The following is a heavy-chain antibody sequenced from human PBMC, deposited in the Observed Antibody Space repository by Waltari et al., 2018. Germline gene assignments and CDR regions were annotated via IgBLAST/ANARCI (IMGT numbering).Heavy chain of an antibody. CDR2: IKQDGSEK. CDR1: GFTFSSYW. J-gene: IGHJ4*02. D-gene: IGHD3-16*01. V-gene: IGHV3-7*01. Sequence: EVQLVESGGGLVQPGGSLRLSGAASGFTFSSYWMTWVRQAPGKGLEWVANIKQDGSEKYYVDSVKGRFTISRYNAKNSLYLQMNSLRAEDTAVYYCARGGGQGEGVATDYWGQGTLVTVSS. CDR3: ARGGGQGEGVATDY.